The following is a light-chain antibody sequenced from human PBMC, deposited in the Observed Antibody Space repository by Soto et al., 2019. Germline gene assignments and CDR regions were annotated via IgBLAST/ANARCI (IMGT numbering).Light chain of an antibody. CDR2: KAS. Sequence: DVQMTQSPSTLSASVGDRVTITCRASQSVSIWLAWYQQKPGKAPKLLIYKASSLESGVPSRFSGSGSGAEFTRTISSLQPDDFATYYCQQYNSYLWTFGQGTKVEIK. V-gene: IGKV1-5*03. J-gene: IGKJ1*01. CDR3: QQYNSYLWT. CDR1: QSVSIW.